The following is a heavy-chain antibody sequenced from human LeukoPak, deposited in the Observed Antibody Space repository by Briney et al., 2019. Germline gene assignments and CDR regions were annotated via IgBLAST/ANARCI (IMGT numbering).Heavy chain of an antibody. CDR1: GFTFSNAW. CDR3: TTDPGNDFWREPPDY. V-gene: IGHV3-15*01. D-gene: IGHD3-3*01. CDR2: IKSKTDGGTT. J-gene: IGHJ4*02. Sequence: KPGGSLRLSCAASGFTFSNAWMSWVRQAPGKGLEWVGRIKSKTDGGTTDYAAPVKGRFTISRDDSKNTLYLQMNSLKTEDTAVYYCTTDPGNDFWREPPDYWGQGTLVTVSS.